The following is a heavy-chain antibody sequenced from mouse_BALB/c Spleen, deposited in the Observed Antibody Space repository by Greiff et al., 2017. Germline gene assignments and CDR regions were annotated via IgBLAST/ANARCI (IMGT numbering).Heavy chain of an antibody. CDR3: ARDQDDYDGAWFAY. Sequence: EVQGVESGGGLVKPGGSLKLSCAASGFTFSDYYMYWVRQTPEKRLEWVATISDGGSYTYYPDSVKGRFTISRDNAKNNLYLQMSSLKSEDTAMYYCARDQDDYDGAWFAYWGQGTLVTVSA. CDR2: ISDGGSYT. V-gene: IGHV5-4*02. J-gene: IGHJ3*01. CDR1: GFTFSDYY. D-gene: IGHD2-4*01.